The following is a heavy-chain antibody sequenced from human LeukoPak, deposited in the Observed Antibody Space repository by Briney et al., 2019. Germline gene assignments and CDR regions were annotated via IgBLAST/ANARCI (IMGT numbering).Heavy chain of an antibody. V-gene: IGHV1-24*01. Sequence: ASVKVSRKVSGYTLTELSMHWVRQAPGKGLEWMGGFDPEDGETIYAQKFQGRVTMTEDTSTDTAYMELSSLRSEDTAVYYCATDPFSGSYYSWGDWGQGTLVTVSS. J-gene: IGHJ4*02. D-gene: IGHD1-26*01. CDR3: ATDPFSGSYYSWGD. CDR2: FDPEDGET. CDR1: GYTLTELS.